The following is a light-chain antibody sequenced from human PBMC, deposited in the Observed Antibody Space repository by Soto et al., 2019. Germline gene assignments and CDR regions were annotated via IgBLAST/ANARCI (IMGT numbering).Light chain of an antibody. Sequence: ETVLTQSPGTLSLSPGERATLSCRASQSVSSSSLAWYQQRPGQAPGLLIYGTSSRATGIPDRFSGSGSGTDFTLTISRLEPEDFAVYYCQQYGSSPLTFGGGTKVDI. V-gene: IGKV3-20*01. J-gene: IGKJ4*01. CDR1: QSVSSSS. CDR2: GTS. CDR3: QQYGSSPLT.